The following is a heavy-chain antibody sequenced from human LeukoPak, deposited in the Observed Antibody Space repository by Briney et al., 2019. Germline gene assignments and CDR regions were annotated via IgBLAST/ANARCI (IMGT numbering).Heavy chain of an antibody. CDR2: MNPNSGNT. Sequence: GASVKVSCKASGYTFIGYYMNWVRQAPGQGLEWMGWMNPNSGNTGYAQKFQGRVTITRNTSISTAYMELSSLRSEDTAVYYCAFVRGVIYWGQGTLVTVSS. J-gene: IGHJ4*02. D-gene: IGHD3-10*01. CDR3: AFVRGVIY. CDR1: GYTFIGYY. V-gene: IGHV1-8*03.